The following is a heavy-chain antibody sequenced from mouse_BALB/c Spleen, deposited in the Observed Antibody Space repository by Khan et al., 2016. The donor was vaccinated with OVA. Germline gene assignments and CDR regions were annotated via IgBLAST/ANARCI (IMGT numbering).Heavy chain of an antibody. J-gene: IGHJ2*01. CDR3: ARGNWQSYYFDY. CDR1: GYTFTNYV. Sequence: VQLQQSGPELVKPGASVKMSCKASGYTFTNYVLHWVKQKPGQGFEWIGYINPYNGGTKYNEKFKVKAPLASATSSITAYMELSSLTSEDSAGYYWARGNWQSYYFDYWGQGTTLTLSS. CDR2: INPYNGGT. D-gene: IGHD4-1*01. V-gene: IGHV1S136*01.